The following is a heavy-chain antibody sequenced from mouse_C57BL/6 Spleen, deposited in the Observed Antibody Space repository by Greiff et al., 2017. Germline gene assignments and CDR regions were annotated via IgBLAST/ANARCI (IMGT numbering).Heavy chain of an antibody. V-gene: IGHV1-18*01. J-gene: IGHJ3*01. Sequence: EVQLQQSGPELVKPGASVKIPCKASGYTFTDYNMDWVKQSHGKSLEWIGDINPNNGGTIYNQKFKGKATLTVDKSSSTAYMELRSLTSEDTAVYYCASNWDERGFAYWGQGTLVTVSA. CDR1: GYTFTDYN. D-gene: IGHD4-1*01. CDR2: INPNNGGT. CDR3: ASNWDERGFAY.